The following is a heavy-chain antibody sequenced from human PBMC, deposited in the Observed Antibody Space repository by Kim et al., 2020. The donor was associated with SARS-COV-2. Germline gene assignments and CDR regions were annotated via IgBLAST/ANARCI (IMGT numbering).Heavy chain of an antibody. D-gene: IGHD3-3*01. V-gene: IGHV4-39*01. J-gene: IGHJ2*01. CDR2: IYYSGST. CDR3: ARQPAEGVVITTYWYFDL. CDR1: GGSISSSSYY. Sequence: SETLSLTCTVSGGSISSSSYYWGWIRQPPGKGLEWIGSIYYSGSTYYNPSLKSRVTISVDTSKNQFSLKLSSVTAADTAVYYCARQPAEGVVITTYWYFDLWGRGTLVTVSS.